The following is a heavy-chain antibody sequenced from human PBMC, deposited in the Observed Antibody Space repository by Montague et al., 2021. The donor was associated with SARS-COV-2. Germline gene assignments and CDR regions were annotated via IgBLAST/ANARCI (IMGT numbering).Heavy chain of an antibody. Sequence: PALVKPTQTLTLTCTFSGFSLSTSGVGVGWIRQPPGKALEWLALXCWDDDKRYSPSLKSRLTITKDTSKNQVVLTMTNMDPVDTATYYCAHRRGLLLSDAFDIWGQGTMVTVSS. V-gene: IGHV2-5*02. J-gene: IGHJ3*02. D-gene: IGHD1-26*01. CDR3: AHRRGLLLSDAFDI. CDR1: GFSLSTSGVG. CDR2: XCWDDDK.